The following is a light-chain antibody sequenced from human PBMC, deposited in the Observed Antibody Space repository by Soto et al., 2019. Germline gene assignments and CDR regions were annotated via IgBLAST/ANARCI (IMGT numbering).Light chain of an antibody. J-gene: IGKJ2*01. CDR1: QSVSIH. Sequence: ETVMTQSPGTLSVSLGERATLSCRASQSVSIHLAWYQQKPGQAPRLLIYDTSTRATGIPARFSGSGSGTEFTFTISSLQSEDFAVYYCQQYGSSLGTFGQGTKVEI. CDR3: QQYGSSLGT. V-gene: IGKV3-15*01. CDR2: DTS.